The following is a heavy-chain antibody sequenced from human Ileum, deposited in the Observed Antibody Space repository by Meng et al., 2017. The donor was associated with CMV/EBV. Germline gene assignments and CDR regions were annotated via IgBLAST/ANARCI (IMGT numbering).Heavy chain of an antibody. D-gene: IGHD4-11*01. Sequence: QITLQESGPTLVKPTQTLTLTCTFSGFSLATSGVGVGWIRQPPGKAPEWLSLIYWDDDKRYRPSLKSRLTINKDTSRKQVVLTMTNMDPVDTATYYCVLRGDSDYASDYFDYWGPGTLVTVSS. V-gene: IGHV2-5*02. CDR1: GFSLATSGVG. CDR3: VLRGDSDYASDYFDY. CDR2: IYWDDDK. J-gene: IGHJ4*02.